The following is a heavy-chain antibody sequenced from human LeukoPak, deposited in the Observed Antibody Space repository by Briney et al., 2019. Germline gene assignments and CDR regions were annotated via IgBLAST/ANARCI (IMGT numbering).Heavy chain of an antibody. CDR1: GYTFTGYY. D-gene: IGHD7-27*01. CDR2: INPNGGGT. Sequence: ASVKVSCKASGYTFTGYYIHWVRQAPGQGLEWMAWINPNGGGTNYAQKFQGRVAVTRDSSISTAYMELSGLTSDDMAVFYCARGTGAPNYFDYWGQGTLVTVSS. J-gene: IGHJ4*02. V-gene: IGHV1-2*02. CDR3: ARGTGAPNYFDY.